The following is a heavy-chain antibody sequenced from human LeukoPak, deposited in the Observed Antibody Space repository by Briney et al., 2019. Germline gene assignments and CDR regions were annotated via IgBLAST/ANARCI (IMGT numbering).Heavy chain of an antibody. D-gene: IGHD1-26*01. CDR3: ATPRARFWLHAFDI. Sequence: ASVKVSCKVSGYTLTELSMHWVRQAPGKGLEWMGGFDPEDGETIYAQKFHGRVTMTEDTSTDTPYMELSSLRSEDTAVYYCATPRARFWLHAFDIWGQGTMVTVSS. CDR2: FDPEDGET. J-gene: IGHJ3*02. V-gene: IGHV1-24*01. CDR1: GYTLTELS.